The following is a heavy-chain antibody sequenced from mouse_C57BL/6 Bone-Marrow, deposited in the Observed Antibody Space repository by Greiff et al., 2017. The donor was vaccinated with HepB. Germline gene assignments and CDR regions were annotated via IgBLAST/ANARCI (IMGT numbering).Heavy chain of an antibody. Sequence: QVQLQQSGAELARPGASVKLSCKASGYTFTSYGISWVKQRTGQGLEWIGEIYPRSGNTYYNEKFKGKATLTADKSSSTAYMELRSLTSEDSAVYFCARPHYDGVYWGQGTTLTVSS. CDR2: IYPRSGNT. J-gene: IGHJ2*01. V-gene: IGHV1-81*01. D-gene: IGHD1-2*01. CDR3: ARPHYDGVY. CDR1: GYTFTSYG.